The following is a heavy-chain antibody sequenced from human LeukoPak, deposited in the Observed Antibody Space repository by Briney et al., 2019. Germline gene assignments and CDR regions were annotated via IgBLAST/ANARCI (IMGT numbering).Heavy chain of an antibody. CDR2: IYYSGST. CDR1: GGSISSYY. Sequence: SETLSLTCTVSGGSISSYYWSWIRQPPGKGLEWIGYIYYSGSTNYNPSLKSRVTISVDTSKNQFSLKLCSVTAADTAVYYCARGDGYNNPFDYWGQGTLVTVSS. D-gene: IGHD5-24*01. CDR3: ARGDGYNNPFDY. V-gene: IGHV4-59*01. J-gene: IGHJ4*02.